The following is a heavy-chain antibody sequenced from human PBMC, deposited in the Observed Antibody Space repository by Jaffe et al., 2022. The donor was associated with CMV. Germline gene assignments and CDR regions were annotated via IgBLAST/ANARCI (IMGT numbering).Heavy chain of an antibody. V-gene: IGHV3-33*01. CDR2: IWNDGSNQ. D-gene: IGHD2-2*03. Sequence: QVQLVESGGGVVQPGRSLRLSCAASGFTFSDYGLHWVRQAPGKGLEWVAVIWNDGSNQYYADSVKGRFTISRDNSKNTLHLQMNSLRAEDTAVYYCASVGYCSHTRCYTDVWGQGTTVTV. CDR3: ASVGYCSHTRCYTDV. CDR1: GFTFSDYG. J-gene: IGHJ6*03.